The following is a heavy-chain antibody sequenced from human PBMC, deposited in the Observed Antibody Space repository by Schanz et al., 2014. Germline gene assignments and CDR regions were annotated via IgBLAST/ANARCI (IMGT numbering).Heavy chain of an antibody. D-gene: IGHD2-2*01. J-gene: IGHJ3*02. CDR3: ARGTMPGTFDI. CDR1: GGTFSSYT. V-gene: IGHV1-69*02. CDR2: IIPVLAIA. Sequence: QVQLVQSGAEVKKPGSSVKVSCKASGGTFSSYTISWIRQAPGQGLEWMERIIPVLAIADYAQKFQGRVTFTADKSTSTAYMELSSLRYEDTALYYCARGTMPGTFDIWGQGTMVTVSS.